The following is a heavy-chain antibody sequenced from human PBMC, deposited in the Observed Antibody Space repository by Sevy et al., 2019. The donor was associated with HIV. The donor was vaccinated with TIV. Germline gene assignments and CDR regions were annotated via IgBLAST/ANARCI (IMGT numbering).Heavy chain of an antibody. J-gene: IGHJ5*02. CDR2: IYSGGST. Sequence: GGSLRLSCAASGFTFSSYAMSWVRQAPGKGLEWVSVIYSGGSTYYADSVKGRFTISRDNSKNTLYLQMNSLRAEDTAVYYCAIITMIVVVMIGWFDPWGQGTLVTVSS. D-gene: IGHD3-22*01. CDR3: AIITMIVVVMIGWFDP. V-gene: IGHV3-53*01. CDR1: GFTFSSYA.